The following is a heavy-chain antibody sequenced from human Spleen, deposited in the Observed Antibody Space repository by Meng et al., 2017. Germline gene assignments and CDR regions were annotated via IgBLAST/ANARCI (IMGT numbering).Heavy chain of an antibody. CDR3: ARGPTTMAHDFDY. J-gene: IGHJ4*02. CDR1: GGSVSDYY. Sequence: QVPVQQWGAGLLKPSETLFLTCVVSGGSVSDYYWSWIRQPPGKGLEWIGEINHSGSTTYNPSLESRATISVDTSQNNLSLKLSSVTAADSAVYYCARGPTTMAHDFDYWGQGTLVTVSS. D-gene: IGHD4-11*01. CDR2: INHSGST. V-gene: IGHV4-34*01.